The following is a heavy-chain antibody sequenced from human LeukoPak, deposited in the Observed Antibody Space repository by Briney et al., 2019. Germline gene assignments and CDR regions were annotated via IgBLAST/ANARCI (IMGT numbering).Heavy chain of an antibody. Sequence: GRSLRLSRAASGFTFSSFGMHWVRQAPGKGLEWVAVISYDGSNKYYADSVKGRFTISRDNSKNTLYLQMNSLRAEDTAVFYCAKASRSSLYYFDYWGQGTLVTVSS. V-gene: IGHV3-30*18. CDR1: GFTFSSFG. CDR3: AKASRSSLYYFDY. CDR2: ISYDGSNK. J-gene: IGHJ4*02. D-gene: IGHD3-16*01.